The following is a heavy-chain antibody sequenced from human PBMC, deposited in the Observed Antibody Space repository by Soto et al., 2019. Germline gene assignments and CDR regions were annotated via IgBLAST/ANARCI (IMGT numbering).Heavy chain of an antibody. J-gene: IGHJ4*02. Sequence: QLQLQESGPGLVKPSETLSLTCTVSGDSISNADYYWTWLRQPPGEGLEWIGNIFFTGGTYYNPSLKSRVSISINTSENHFSLQLNSVTAADTAVYYCARRFGSTRIPNYFDYWGQGTLVTVSS. CDR3: ARRFGSTRIPNYFDY. D-gene: IGHD5-18*01. CDR2: IFFTGGT. CDR1: GDSISNADYY. V-gene: IGHV4-39*02.